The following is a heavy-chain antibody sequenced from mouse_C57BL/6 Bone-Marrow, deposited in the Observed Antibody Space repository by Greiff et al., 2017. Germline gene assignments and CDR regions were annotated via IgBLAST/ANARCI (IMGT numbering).Heavy chain of an antibody. J-gene: IGHJ1*03. CDR3: AIYYGSSYWYFDV. Sequence: QVQLQQPGAELVKPGASVKLSCKASGYTFTSYWMHWVKQRPGQGLEWIGMIHPNSGSTNYNEKFKSKATLTVDKSSSTAYMQLSSLTSEDSAVYYCAIYYGSSYWYFDVGGTGTTVTVSS. CDR1: GYTFTSYW. CDR2: IHPNSGST. D-gene: IGHD1-1*01. V-gene: IGHV1-64*01.